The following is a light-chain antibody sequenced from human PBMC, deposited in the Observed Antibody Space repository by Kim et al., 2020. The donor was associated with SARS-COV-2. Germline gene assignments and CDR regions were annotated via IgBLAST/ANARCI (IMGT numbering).Light chain of an antibody. CDR2: RNN. V-gene: IGLV1-47*01. J-gene: IGLJ2*01. CDR3: AAWDDSLSSVL. Sequence: QSVLPQPPSASGTPGQRVTISCSGSSSNVGSNYIYWYQQFPGTAPKLLIYRNNQRPSGVPDRFSGSKSGTSASLAISGLRSEDEADYYCAAWDDSLSSVLFGVGTQLTVL. CDR1: SSNVGSNY.